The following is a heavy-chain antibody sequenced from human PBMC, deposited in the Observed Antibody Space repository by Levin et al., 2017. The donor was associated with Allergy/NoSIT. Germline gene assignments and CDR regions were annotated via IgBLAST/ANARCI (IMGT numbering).Heavy chain of an antibody. CDR3: ARGGGGWLQPFDY. V-gene: IGHV3-53*01. CDR2: IYGGGST. CDR1: GFTVSNNY. J-gene: IGHJ4*02. D-gene: IGHD5-24*01. Sequence: GGSLRLSCAASGFTVSNNYMNWVRQAPGKGLEWVSVIYGGGSTFYADSVKGRFTVSRDNSKNTLILQMNSLRAEDTAVYYCARGGGGWLQPFDYWGQGTLVTVSS.